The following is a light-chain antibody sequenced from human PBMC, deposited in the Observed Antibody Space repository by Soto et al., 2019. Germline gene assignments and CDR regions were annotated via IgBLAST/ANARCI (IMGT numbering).Light chain of an antibody. CDR1: QSVGNNF. CDR3: HQYDGPPRT. CDR2: GAS. J-gene: IGKJ1*01. V-gene: IGKV3-20*01. Sequence: EIELTQSPGTLYLSPGERATLSCWASQSVGNNFLAWYQHKPGQAPRRLIYGASNRATGILDRFSNSGSGTDFKLTSSRLEPEDFEVYYCHQYDGPPRTCCQETKLEI.